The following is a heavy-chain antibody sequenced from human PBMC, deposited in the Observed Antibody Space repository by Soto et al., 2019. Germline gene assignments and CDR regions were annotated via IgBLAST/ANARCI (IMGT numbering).Heavy chain of an antibody. V-gene: IGHV3-33*01. CDR2: IYHDGSNK. Sequence: QVQLVESGGGGVQPGRSLRLSCATSGFTFSSFVMHWVRQAPGKGLEWVAVIYHDGSNKYYADSVKGRFTISRDNSKRTLYLQMNSLRAEDTAVYYCASRVGAVDYWGQGTLVTVSS. J-gene: IGHJ4*02. D-gene: IGHD3-16*01. CDR3: ASRVGAVDY. CDR1: GFTFSSFV.